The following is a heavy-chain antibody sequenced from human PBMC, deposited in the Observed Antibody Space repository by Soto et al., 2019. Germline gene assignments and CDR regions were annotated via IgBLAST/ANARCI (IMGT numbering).Heavy chain of an antibody. V-gene: IGHV4-34*01. J-gene: IGHJ4*02. CDR3: ARGRGFDY. CDR2: INHSGST. CDR1: GGSISSSY. Sequence: PSETLSLTCTVSGGSISSSYWSWIRQPPGKGLEWIGEINHSGSTNYNPSLKSRVTISVDTSKNQFSLKLSSVTAADTAVYYCARGRGFDYWGQGTLVTVSS.